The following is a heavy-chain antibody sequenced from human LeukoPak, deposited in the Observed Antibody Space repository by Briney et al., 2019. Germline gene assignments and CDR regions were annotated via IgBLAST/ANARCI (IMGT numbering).Heavy chain of an antibody. CDR1: GFTFSSYA. D-gene: IGHD2-2*01. J-gene: IGHJ4*02. Sequence: GRSLRLSCAASGFTFSSYAMHWVRQAPGKGLEWVAVISYDGSNKYYAVSVKGRFTISRDNSKNTLYLQMNSLRAEDTAVYYCAREWCSSTSCCFDYWGQGTLVTVSS. CDR2: ISYDGSNK. CDR3: AREWCSSTSCCFDY. V-gene: IGHV3-30*04.